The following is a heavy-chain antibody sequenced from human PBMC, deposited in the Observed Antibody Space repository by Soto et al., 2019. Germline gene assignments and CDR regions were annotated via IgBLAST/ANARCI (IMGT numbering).Heavy chain of an antibody. J-gene: IGHJ5*02. CDR3: ARVGVGYYYDSSGYNWFDP. V-gene: IGHV4-59*01. CDR1: GGSISSYY. CDR2: IYYSGST. Sequence: SETLSLTCTVSGGSISSYYWSWIRQPPGKGLEWIGYIYYSGSTNYNPSLKSRVTISVGTSKNQFSLKLSSVTAADTAVYYCARVGVGYYYDSSGYNWFDPWGQGTLVTVSS. D-gene: IGHD3-22*01.